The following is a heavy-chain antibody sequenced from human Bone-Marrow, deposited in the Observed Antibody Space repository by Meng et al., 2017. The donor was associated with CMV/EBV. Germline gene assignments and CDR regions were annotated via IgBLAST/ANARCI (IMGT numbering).Heavy chain of an antibody. CDR1: GFSLDARGVA. CDR3: AHKRSSSGWFDP. Sequence: CTVSGFSLDARGVAVGWSRRPPEEALGWLALVFWGGGRRYSTSLGSRLTVTKDTPRNQMILTMTNVDPVDTATYYCAHKRSSSGWFDPWGQGTLVTVSS. V-gene: IGHV2-5*02. CDR2: VFWGGGR. D-gene: IGHD3-22*01. J-gene: IGHJ5*02.